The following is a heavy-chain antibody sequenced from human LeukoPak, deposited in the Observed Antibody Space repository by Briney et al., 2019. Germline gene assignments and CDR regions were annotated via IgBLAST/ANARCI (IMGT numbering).Heavy chain of an antibody. D-gene: IGHD3-10*01. CDR2: ISGSGGSI. V-gene: IGHV3-23*01. Sequence: GGSLRLSCAASGFTFSSYAMSWVRQAPGKGLEWVSAISGSGGSIDYADSVKGRFTISRDNSKNTLYLQMNSLRAEDTAVYYCARGLYYGSGSYYDYWGQGTLVTVSS. J-gene: IGHJ4*02. CDR1: GFTFSSYA. CDR3: ARGLYYGSGSYYDY.